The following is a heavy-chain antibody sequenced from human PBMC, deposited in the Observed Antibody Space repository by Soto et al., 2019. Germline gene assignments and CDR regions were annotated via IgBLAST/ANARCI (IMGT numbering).Heavy chain of an antibody. CDR1: GFTFSNAW. CDR3: TTPYEAIYYGSGRRWHGMDV. J-gene: IGHJ6*02. Sequence: GGSLRLSCAASGFTFSNAWMNWVRQAPGKGLEWVGRIKSKTDGGTTDYAAPVKGRFTISRDDSKNTLYLQMNSLKTDDTAVYYCTTPYEAIYYGSGRRWHGMDVWGQGTTVTVSS. CDR2: IKSKTDGGTT. V-gene: IGHV3-15*07. D-gene: IGHD3-10*01.